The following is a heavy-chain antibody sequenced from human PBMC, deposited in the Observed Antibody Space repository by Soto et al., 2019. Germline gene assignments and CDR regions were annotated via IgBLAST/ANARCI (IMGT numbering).Heavy chain of an antibody. V-gene: IGHV1-69*01. CDR1: GGAFNRYA. CDR3: ARSAITQFGVVSIPPHYDSEVDD. CDR2: IILIYGIG. D-gene: IGHD3-3*01. J-gene: IGHJ6*02. Sequence: QVQLVQSGAEVKKPGSSVKVSCKASGGAFNRYAISWVRQAPGQGLEWMGGIILIYGIGNEAQRFQGRVPITTYDSTGTAYIYPSSLRTEDTGVYYRARSAITQFGVVSIPPHYDSEVDDWGQGTTVTVSS.